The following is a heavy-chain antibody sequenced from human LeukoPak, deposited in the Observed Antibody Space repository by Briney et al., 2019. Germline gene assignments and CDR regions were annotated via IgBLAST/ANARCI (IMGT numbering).Heavy chain of an antibody. V-gene: IGHV1-18*01. J-gene: IGHJ4*02. CDR2: ISGYSGNT. Sequence: ASVKVSCKASGYTFTTYGISWVRQAPGQGLEWVGWISGYSGNTGYAQKFQDRVTMTTDTSTSTAYMELRSLSSDDTAVYYCARDYRGSYYFYWGQGTLVTVSS. CDR3: ARDYRGSYYFY. D-gene: IGHD1-26*01. CDR1: GYTFTTYG.